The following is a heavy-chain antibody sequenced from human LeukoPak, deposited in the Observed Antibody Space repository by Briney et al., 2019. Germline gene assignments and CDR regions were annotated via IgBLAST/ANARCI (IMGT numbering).Heavy chain of an antibody. D-gene: IGHD3-10*01. CDR2: IPSGGFYE. V-gene: IGHV3-30-3*01. CDR3: ARDSTYYYESGSSGPHYFDN. J-gene: IGHJ4*02. Sequence: GGSLRLSCAASGFNFGNYAMHWVRQAPGKGLEWVSLIPSGGFYEYYAVSVKGRFTISRDDSGNTLYLQLNSLRPEDTAVYYCARDSTYYYESGSSGPHYFDNWGQGTLVTVSS. CDR1: GFNFGNYA.